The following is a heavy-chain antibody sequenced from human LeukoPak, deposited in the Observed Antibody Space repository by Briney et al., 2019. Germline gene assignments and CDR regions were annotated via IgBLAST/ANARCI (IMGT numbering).Heavy chain of an antibody. CDR2: IYTSGST. J-gene: IGHJ4*02. CDR3: ARASLYY. CDR1: GGSISSGSYY. D-gene: IGHD3-16*01. V-gene: IGHV4-61*02. Sequence: SETLSLTCTVSGGSISSGSYYWSWIRQPAGKGLEWIGRIYTSGSTNYNPSLKSRVTISVDTSKNQFSLKLGSVTAADTAVYYCARASLYYWGQGTLVTVSS.